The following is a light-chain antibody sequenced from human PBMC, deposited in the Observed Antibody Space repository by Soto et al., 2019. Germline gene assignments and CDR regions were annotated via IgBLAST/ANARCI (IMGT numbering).Light chain of an antibody. J-gene: IGKJ3*01. CDR1: QSVSSY. V-gene: IGKV3-11*01. CDR3: QQRRNWRPRCT. Sequence: DIVLTQSPATLSLSPGERATLSCRARQSVSSYLAWYQQKPGQAPRLLIYDASNRATGIPARFSGSGSGTDFPLTISSLEPEDFAVYYGQQRRNWRPRCTFGAGTKVDIK. CDR2: DAS.